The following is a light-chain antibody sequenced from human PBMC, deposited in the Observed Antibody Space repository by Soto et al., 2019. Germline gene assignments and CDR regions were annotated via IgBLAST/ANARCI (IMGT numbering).Light chain of an antibody. CDR1: QFLSSY. CDR3: HQRNK. Sequence: EIVLTQSPATLSSAPWERATLSCRASQFLSSYLAWYQQKTGQTPRLLIYDTSNRDTGIPARFSGSRSGTDLTLTISSLEPEDFGVYFCHQRNKFGQGKRLEIK. CDR2: DTS. J-gene: IGKJ5*01. V-gene: IGKV3-11*01.